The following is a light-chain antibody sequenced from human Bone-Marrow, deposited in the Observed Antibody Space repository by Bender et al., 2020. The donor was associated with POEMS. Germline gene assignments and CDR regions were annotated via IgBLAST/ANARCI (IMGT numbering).Light chain of an antibody. CDR3: QTYDTRLSVV. J-gene: IGLJ2*01. CDR1: ISNIGNHG. CDR2: YDD. Sequence: QSVVTQPPSLSEAPRQRVSFSSSGSISNIGNHGFNWYQQLPGQAPKLPIYYDDLLTPGVSDRFSASKSGASASLAISGIQTEDEAGYYCQTYDTRLSVVFGSETKVTVL. V-gene: IGLV1-36*01.